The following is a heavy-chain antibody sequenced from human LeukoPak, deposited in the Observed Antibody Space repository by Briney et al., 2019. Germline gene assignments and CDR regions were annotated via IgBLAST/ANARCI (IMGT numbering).Heavy chain of an antibody. J-gene: IGHJ4*02. CDR1: GDSITSGGYY. Sequence: SETLPLTCTVSGDSITSGGYYWSWIRQRPGKGLEWIGYIYKTGSTYYNPSLKSRVTMSVDTSRNQFSLKLNSVTAADTAVYYCARDVLRWGQGTLVTVSS. CDR3: ARDVLR. V-gene: IGHV4-31*03. CDR2: IYKTGST.